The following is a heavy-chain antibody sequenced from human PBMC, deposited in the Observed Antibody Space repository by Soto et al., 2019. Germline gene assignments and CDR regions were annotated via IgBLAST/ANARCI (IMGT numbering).Heavy chain of an antibody. D-gene: IGHD3-22*01. V-gene: IGHV3-9*01. CDR1: GFTFDDYA. CDR2: ITWNSDEI. J-gene: IGHJ6*02. CDR3: AASRGYDSSGYSGYYYGMDV. Sequence: GGSLRLSCAASGFTFDDYAMHWVRQRPGRGLEWVSGITWNSDEIGYPEYVKGRFSISRDNAKKYLYLQMNSLRPDDTALYYFAASRGYDSSGYSGYYYGMDVWGQGTTVTVSS.